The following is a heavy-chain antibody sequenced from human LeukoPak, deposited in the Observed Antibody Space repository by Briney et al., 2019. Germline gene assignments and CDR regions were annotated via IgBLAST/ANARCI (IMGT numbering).Heavy chain of an antibody. V-gene: IGHV3-66*02. CDR3: ARGGAGYAFDY. D-gene: IGHD5-12*01. CDR1: GFTVSTNY. Sequence: GGSLRLSCAASGFTVSTNYMSWVRQATGKGLEWVSVISSGGTPYYADSVKGRFTISRDSSENTLYLQMHSLRAEDTAVYYCARGGAGYAFDYWGQGTLVTVSS. J-gene: IGHJ4*02. CDR2: ISSGGTP.